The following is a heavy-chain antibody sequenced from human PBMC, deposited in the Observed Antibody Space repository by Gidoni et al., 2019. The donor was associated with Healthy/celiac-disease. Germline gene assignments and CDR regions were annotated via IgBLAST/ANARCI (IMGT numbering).Heavy chain of an antibody. V-gene: IGHV4-31*03. D-gene: IGHD3-22*01. CDR2: IYYSGST. CDR1: GGSISSGGYY. J-gene: IGHJ3*02. CDR3: AREPSGDSSGRGPHRGFDI. Sequence: QVQLQESGPGLVKPSQTLSLTCTVSGGSISSGGYYWSWIRQHPGKGLEWIGYIYYSGSTYYNPSLKSRVTISVDTSKNQFSLKLSSVTAADTAVYYCAREPSGDSSGRGPHRGFDIWGQGTMVTVSS.